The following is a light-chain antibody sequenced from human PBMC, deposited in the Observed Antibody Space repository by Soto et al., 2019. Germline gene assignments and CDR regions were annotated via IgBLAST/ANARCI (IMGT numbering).Light chain of an antibody. J-gene: IGKJ3*01. CDR1: QSVSSSH. CDR3: QQYGSSSLT. CDR2: GAS. V-gene: IGKV3-20*01. Sequence: EIVLTQSPGTLSLSPGERVTLSCRASQSVSSSHLAWYQQKPGQAPRLLLYGASSRATGIPDRFSRSGSGTDFTLTISRLDPEDFAVYYCQQYGSSSLTFGPGTKVDIK.